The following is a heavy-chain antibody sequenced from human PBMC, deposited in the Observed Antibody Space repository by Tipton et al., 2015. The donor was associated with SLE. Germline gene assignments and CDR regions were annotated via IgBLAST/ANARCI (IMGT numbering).Heavy chain of an antibody. Sequence: TLSLTCAVYGGSFSGYSWSWIRQPPGKGLEWMGYMYSSGTTKYNPSLKSRVTFSRNTSKNQFSLKLTSVTAADTAVYYCARDPEEMALNAFDIWGQGTLVTVSS. D-gene: IGHD5-24*01. CDR3: ARDPEEMALNAFDI. CDR1: GGSFSGYS. J-gene: IGHJ3*02. V-gene: IGHV4-4*08. CDR2: MYSSGTT.